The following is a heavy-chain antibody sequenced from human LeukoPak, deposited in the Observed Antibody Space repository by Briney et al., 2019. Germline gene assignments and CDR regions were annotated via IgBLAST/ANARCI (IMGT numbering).Heavy chain of an antibody. CDR2: IYYSGST. Sequence: PSETLSLTCTVSGGSISSTNYYWGWIRQPPGKGLEWIGSIYYSGSTYYNPSLKSRVTISVDTSKNQFSLKLSSVTAADTAVYYCAGGLLEDYWGQGTLVTVSS. D-gene: IGHD5-18*01. CDR3: AGGLLEDY. V-gene: IGHV4-39*07. CDR1: GGSISSTNYY. J-gene: IGHJ4*02.